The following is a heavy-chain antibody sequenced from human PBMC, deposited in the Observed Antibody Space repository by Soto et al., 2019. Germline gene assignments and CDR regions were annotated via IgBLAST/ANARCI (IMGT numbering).Heavy chain of an antibody. J-gene: IGHJ4*02. CDR2: IYYSGST. Sequence: SDTLALTFTVSGGSISSYYWSWVGQPPGKGLEWIGYIYYSGSTNYNPSLKSRVTISVDTSKNQFSLKLSSVTAADTAVYYCARPTFYTAMVPDWGQGTLVTVSS. V-gene: IGHV4-59*08. D-gene: IGHD5-18*01. CDR3: ARPTFYTAMVPD. CDR1: GGSISSYY.